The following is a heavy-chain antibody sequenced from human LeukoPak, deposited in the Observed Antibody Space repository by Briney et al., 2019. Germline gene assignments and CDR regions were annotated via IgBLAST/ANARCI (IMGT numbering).Heavy chain of an antibody. Sequence: GASVKVSCKTSGYTFTDFAISWVRQAPGQGLEWMGWINPNSGGTNYAQKFQGTVTMTRDTSISTAYMELSRLRSDDTAVYYCTRGADTDSFDYWGQGTLVTVSS. CDR2: INPNSGGT. J-gene: IGHJ4*02. CDR3: TRGADTDSFDY. CDR1: GYTFTDFA. V-gene: IGHV1-2*02.